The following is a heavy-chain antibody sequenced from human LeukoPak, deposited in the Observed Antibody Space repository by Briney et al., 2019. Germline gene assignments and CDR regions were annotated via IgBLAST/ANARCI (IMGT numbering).Heavy chain of an antibody. Sequence: GSLRLSCTASGFTSGDYAMSWVRQAPGKGLEWVGFIRSKAYGGTTEYAASVKGRFTISRDDSKSIAYLQMNSLKTEDTAVYYCTRDRIASSIFGVVISPPDYWGQGTLVTVSS. V-gene: IGHV3-49*04. D-gene: IGHD3-3*01. CDR3: TRDRIASSIFGVVISPPDY. J-gene: IGHJ4*02. CDR1: GFTSGDYA. CDR2: IRSKAYGGTT.